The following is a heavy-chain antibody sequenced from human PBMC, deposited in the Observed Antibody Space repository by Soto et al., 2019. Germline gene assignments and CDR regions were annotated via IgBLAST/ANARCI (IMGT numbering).Heavy chain of an antibody. Sequence: QVHLVQSGVEVKTPGASVKVSCQASGYTFFTYDISWVRQAPGQGLEWMGWISTYSGDTKYAQKFQGRVTMTTDTSTTTAYLERSSLRSDDTAVYYCARHHGPTTSENWFDPWGQGTLVTVSS. CDR1: GYTFFTYD. CDR2: ISTYSGDT. D-gene: IGHD5-12*01. CDR3: ARHHGPTTSENWFDP. J-gene: IGHJ5*02. V-gene: IGHV1-18*01.